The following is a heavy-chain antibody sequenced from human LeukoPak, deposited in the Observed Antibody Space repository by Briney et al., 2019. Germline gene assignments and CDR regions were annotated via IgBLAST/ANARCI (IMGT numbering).Heavy chain of an antibody. Sequence: SVKVSCKASGGTFSSYAISWVRQAPGQGLEWMGGIIPIFGTANYAQKFQGRVTITADESTSTAYMELSSLRSDDTAVYYCARDLYSGYGWGFDYWGQGTLVTVSS. CDR1: GGTFSSYA. CDR2: IIPIFGTA. V-gene: IGHV1-69*01. J-gene: IGHJ4*02. D-gene: IGHD5-12*01. CDR3: ARDLYSGYGWGFDY.